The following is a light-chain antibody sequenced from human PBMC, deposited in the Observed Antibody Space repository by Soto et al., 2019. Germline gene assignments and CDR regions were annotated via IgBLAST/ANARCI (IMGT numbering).Light chain of an antibody. Sequence: ETVLTQSPATLSLSPGDRATLSCRASQSVSRFFAWYQQIPGQAPRLLIYGVSNRATGVPPRFSGSGSGTDFTLSISSLEPEDSAVYYCQQRFTWPLTFGGGTKVEIK. CDR3: QQRFTWPLT. CDR1: QSVSRF. V-gene: IGKV3-11*01. J-gene: IGKJ4*01. CDR2: GVS.